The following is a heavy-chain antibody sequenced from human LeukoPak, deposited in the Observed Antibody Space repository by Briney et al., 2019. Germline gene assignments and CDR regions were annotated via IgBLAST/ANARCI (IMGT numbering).Heavy chain of an antibody. D-gene: IGHD3-16*01. CDR1: GFTVSSNY. CDR3: ARSDYFHN. V-gene: IGHV3-53*01. J-gene: IGHJ3*02. CDR2: IYSGGST. Sequence: GGSLRLSCAASGFTVSSNYMSWVRQAPGKGLEWVSVIYSGGSTYYADSVRGRFTISRDNAKNTLYLHMNDLRAEDTAVYCARSDYFHNWGQGTMVVVST.